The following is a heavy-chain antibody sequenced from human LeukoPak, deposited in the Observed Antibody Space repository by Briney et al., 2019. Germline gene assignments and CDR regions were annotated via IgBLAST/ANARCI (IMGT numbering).Heavy chain of an antibody. CDR2: ISYDGSNK. Sequence: GGSLRLSCAASGFTFSSYAMHWVRQAPGKGLEWVAVISYDGSNKYYADSVKGRFTISRDNSRNTLYLQTNSLRAEDTAVYYCARDTSGAFDIWGQGTMVTVSS. CDR3: ARDTSGAFDI. J-gene: IGHJ3*02. CDR1: GFTFSSYA. V-gene: IGHV3-30*01.